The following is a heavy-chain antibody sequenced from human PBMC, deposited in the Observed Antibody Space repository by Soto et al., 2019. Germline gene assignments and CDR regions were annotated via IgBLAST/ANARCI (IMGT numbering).Heavy chain of an antibody. V-gene: IGHV3-23*01. Sequence: EDQLLASGGGLVQPGGSRSLPCVASGFTFSTYAMSWVRQAPGKGLEWVSSISARGGSSFYADSVKGRFTISRDNSKNTLYLQLNSLTVEDTAVYYCARRPTGTTKWGQGTLVTVSS. CDR2: ISARGGSS. D-gene: IGHD1-1*01. CDR1: GFTFSTYA. J-gene: IGHJ4*02. CDR3: ARRPTGTTK.